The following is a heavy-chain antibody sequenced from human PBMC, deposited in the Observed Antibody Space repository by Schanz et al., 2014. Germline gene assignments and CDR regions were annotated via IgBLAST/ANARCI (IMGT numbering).Heavy chain of an antibody. V-gene: IGHV3-21*01. CDR3: ARDAVALVPEYFMDV. CDR2: ISSSGSSI. Sequence: EVQLLESGGGLVQPGGSLRLSCAASGFTFSIYGMSWVRQAPGKGLEWVSSISSSGSSIYYADSVKGRFTISRDNSMNTLHLQMDGLRVEDTAVYYCARDAVALVPEYFMDVWGKGTPVTVSS. D-gene: IGHD2-15*01. J-gene: IGHJ6*03. CDR1: GFTFSIYG.